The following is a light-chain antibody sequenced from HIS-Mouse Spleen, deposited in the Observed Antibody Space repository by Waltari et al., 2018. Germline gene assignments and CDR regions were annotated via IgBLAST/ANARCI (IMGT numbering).Light chain of an antibody. CDR2: EDS. V-gene: IGLV3-10*01. CDR1: ALPKKY. Sequence: SYELTQPPSVSVSPGQTARLPCSGDALPKKYASLYQQKSGQAPVLVIYEDSKRPSGIPERFSGSSSGTMATLTISGAQVEDEADYYCYSTDSSGNHRVFGGGTKLTVL. J-gene: IGLJ3*02. CDR3: YSTDSSGNHRV.